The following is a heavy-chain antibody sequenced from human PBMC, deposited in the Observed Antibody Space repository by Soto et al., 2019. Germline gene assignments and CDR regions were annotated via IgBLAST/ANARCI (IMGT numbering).Heavy chain of an antibody. CDR1: GFTFSSYG. D-gene: IGHD3-10*02. J-gene: IGHJ6*02. Sequence: GGSLRLSCAASGFTFSSYGMHWVCQAPGKGLEWVAVISYDGSNKYYADSVKGRFTISRDNSKNTLYLQMNSLRAEDTAVYYCAKDIFSGVNNYYYYGMDVWGQGTTVTVSS. CDR2: ISYDGSNK. CDR3: AKDIFSGVNNYYYYGMDV. V-gene: IGHV3-30*18.